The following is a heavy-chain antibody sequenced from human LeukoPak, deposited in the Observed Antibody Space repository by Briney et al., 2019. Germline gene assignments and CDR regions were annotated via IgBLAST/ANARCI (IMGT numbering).Heavy chain of an antibody. Sequence: PSETLSLTCTVSGGSVASYGYYWSWIRQAPGKGLEWVSTISGSGSSTYYADSVKGRFTISRDNSKNTLYLQMNSLRAEDTAVYYCAKIKDGTTFDYWGQGTLVTVSS. D-gene: IGHD1-1*01. CDR2: ISGSGSST. V-gene: IGHV3-23*01. CDR3: AKIKDGTTFDY. J-gene: IGHJ4*02. CDR1: GGSVASYGYY.